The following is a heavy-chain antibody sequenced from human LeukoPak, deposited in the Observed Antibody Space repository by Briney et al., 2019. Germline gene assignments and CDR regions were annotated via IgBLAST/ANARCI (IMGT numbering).Heavy chain of an antibody. Sequence: PGGSLRLSCAASGFTFSSHWMSWVRQAPGKGLEWVANIKQDGGEKNYVDSVKGRFTISRDNAKNSLYLQMNSLRAEDTAVYYCARAWVIVVVPAAKHFNWFDPWGQGTLVTVSS. V-gene: IGHV3-7*01. CDR3: ARAWVIVVVPAAKHFNWFDP. CDR2: IKQDGGEK. J-gene: IGHJ5*02. CDR1: GFTFSSHW. D-gene: IGHD2-2*01.